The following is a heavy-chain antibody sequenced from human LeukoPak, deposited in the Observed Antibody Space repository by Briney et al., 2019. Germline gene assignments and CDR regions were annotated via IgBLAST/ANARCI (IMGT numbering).Heavy chain of an antibody. J-gene: IGHJ3*02. V-gene: IGHV3-9*01. CDR1: GFTFDDYA. CDR3: AKDRVATGPHDGFDI. CDR2: ISWNSGSI. Sequence: PGGSLRLSCADSGFTFDDYAMHWVRQAPGKGLEWVSGISWNSGSIGYADSVKGRFTISRDNAKNSLYLQMNSLRAEDTALYYCAKDRVATGPHDGFDIWGQGTMVTVSS. D-gene: IGHD5-12*01.